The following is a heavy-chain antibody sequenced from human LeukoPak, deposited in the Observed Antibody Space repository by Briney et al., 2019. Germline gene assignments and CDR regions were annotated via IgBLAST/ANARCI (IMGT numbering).Heavy chain of an antibody. J-gene: IGHJ3*02. Sequence: GGSMRLSSPAYGLTFSSYATHWVRQARYNGLEWVAFIQYDGTNKYYSDSVKGRFTSSRDDSRSTLYLQMNSMRAEDTAVYYCAKASRWSHAFDIWGQGRMVTVSS. CDR2: IQYDGTNK. V-gene: IGHV3-30*02. CDR1: GLTFSSYA. CDR3: AKASRWSHAFDI. D-gene: IGHD4-23*01.